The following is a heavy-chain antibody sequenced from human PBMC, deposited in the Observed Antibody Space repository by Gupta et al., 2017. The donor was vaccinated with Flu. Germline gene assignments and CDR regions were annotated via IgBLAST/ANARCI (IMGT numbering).Heavy chain of an antibody. CDR3: AREEYSGSPSVRGHYGMDV. CDR2: LNSDGSST. D-gene: IGHD1-26*01. CDR1: GFTFSGYL. J-gene: IGHJ6*02. Sequence: EVQLVESGGGLVQPGGSLRLSCAASGFTFSGYLMHWVRQAPGKGLVWVSRLNSDGSSTNYADSVKGRLTIARENAKNTLYLQMNSLRAEDTAVYYCAREEYSGSPSVRGHYGMDVWGQGTTVTVSS. V-gene: IGHV3-74*01.